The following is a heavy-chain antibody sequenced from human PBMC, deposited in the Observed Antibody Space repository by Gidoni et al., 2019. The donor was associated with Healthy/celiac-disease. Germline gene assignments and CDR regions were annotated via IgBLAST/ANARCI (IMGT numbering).Heavy chain of an antibody. CDR1: GGSFSGYY. Sequence: QVQLQQWGAGLLKPSETLSLTCAVYGGSFSGYYWSWIRQPPGKGLEWIGEINHSGSTNYNPSLKSRVTISVDTSKNQFSLKLSSVTAADTAVYYCARGEPPPSLRQRLYYYYGMDVWGQGTTVTVSS. V-gene: IGHV4-34*01. D-gene: IGHD6-25*01. J-gene: IGHJ6*02. CDR3: ARGEPPPSLRQRLYYYYGMDV. CDR2: INHSGST.